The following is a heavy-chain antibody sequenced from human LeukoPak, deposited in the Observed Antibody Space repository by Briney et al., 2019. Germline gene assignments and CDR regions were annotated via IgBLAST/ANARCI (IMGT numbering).Heavy chain of an antibody. D-gene: IGHD3-3*01. Sequence: GGSLRLSCAASGFTFSRYSMNWVRQAPGKGLEWVSSISISSNYIYYADSVKGRFTISRDNAKNSLYLQVNSLRAEDTAVYYCARGSRFGVVGRDAFDIWGQGTVVSVSS. V-gene: IGHV3-21*01. CDR3: ARGSRFGVVGRDAFDI. CDR1: GFTFSRYS. J-gene: IGHJ3*02. CDR2: ISISSNYI.